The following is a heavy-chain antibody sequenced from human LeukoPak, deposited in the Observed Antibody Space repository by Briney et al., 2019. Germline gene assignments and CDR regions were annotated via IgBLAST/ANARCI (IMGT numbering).Heavy chain of an antibody. Sequence: SVKVSCKASGYTFTSYGISWVRQAPGPGLEWMGWISAYNGNTNYAQKLQGRVTMTTDTSTSTAYMELRSLRSDDTAVYYCARAYCSAGSCYLDYWGQGTLVTVSA. D-gene: IGHD2-15*01. CDR1: GYTFTSYG. V-gene: IGHV1-18*01. CDR3: ARAYCSAGSCYLDY. J-gene: IGHJ4*02. CDR2: ISAYNGNT.